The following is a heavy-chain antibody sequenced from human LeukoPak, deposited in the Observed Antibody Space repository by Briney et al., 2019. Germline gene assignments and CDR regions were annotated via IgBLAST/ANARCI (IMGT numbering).Heavy chain of an antibody. Sequence: GGSLRLSCAASGFTFSSYSMNWVRQAPGKGLEWVSIISGSGRTTDYADSVKGRFTISRDNSKDTLYLQMNSLRADDTALYYCAKWAARGNGLPRSHFDYWGQGTLVTVSS. CDR2: ISGSGRTT. J-gene: IGHJ4*02. CDR3: AKWAARGNGLPRSHFDY. V-gene: IGHV3-23*01. D-gene: IGHD4-23*01. CDR1: GFTFSSYS.